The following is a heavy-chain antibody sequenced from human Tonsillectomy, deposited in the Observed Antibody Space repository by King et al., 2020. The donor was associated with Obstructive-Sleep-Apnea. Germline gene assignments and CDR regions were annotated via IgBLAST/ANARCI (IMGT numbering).Heavy chain of an antibody. V-gene: IGHV3-23*04. CDR1: GFTFSSYA. CDR3: AGYGSVSQTD. CDR2: ISGSGGGT. J-gene: IGHJ4*02. D-gene: IGHD3-10*01. Sequence: VQLVESGGGLVQPGGSLRLSCAASGFTFSSYAMTWVRQAPGRGLEWVSTISGSGGGTYYADSVKGRFTISRDNSKNKRYLQMNSLRAEDTAVYYCAGYGSVSQTDWGQGTLVTVSS.